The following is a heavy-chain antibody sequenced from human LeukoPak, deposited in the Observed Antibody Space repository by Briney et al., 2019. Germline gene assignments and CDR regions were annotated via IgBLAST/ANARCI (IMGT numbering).Heavy chain of an antibody. D-gene: IGHD6-19*01. CDR2: IYYSGST. V-gene: IGHV4-39*07. J-gene: IGHJ5*01. CDR3: ARYPAGYSSGWYPLHS. CDR1: GGSISSSSYY. Sequence: SETLSLTCTVSGGSISSSSYYWGWIRQPPGKGLEWIGSIYYSGSTYYNPSLKSRVTISVDTSKNQYSLKLSSVTAADTAVYYCARYPAGYSSGWYPLHSGGQETLVTVSS.